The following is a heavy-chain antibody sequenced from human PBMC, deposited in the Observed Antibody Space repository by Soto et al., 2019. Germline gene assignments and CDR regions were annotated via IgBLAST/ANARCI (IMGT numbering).Heavy chain of an antibody. CDR1: GFTFSNYA. CDR2: ISYDGINK. J-gene: IGHJ1*01. CDR3: ARVEGDGYTPNAEYFQH. V-gene: IGHV3-30-3*01. D-gene: IGHD2-2*02. Sequence: HPGGSLRLSCAASGFTFSNYAMHWVRQAPGKGLEWVAVISYDGINKYYADSVKGRFTISRDNSKNTLYLQMNSLRTEDTAFYYCARVEGDGYTPNAEYFQHWGQDTLVTVSS.